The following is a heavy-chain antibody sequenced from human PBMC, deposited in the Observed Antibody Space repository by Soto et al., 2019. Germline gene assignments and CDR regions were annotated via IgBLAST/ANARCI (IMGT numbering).Heavy chain of an antibody. CDR2: IYYSGST. J-gene: IGHJ4*02. Sequence: DTLSLRCTVSGGSISSSNYDWSWIRQPPGKGLEWIGSIYYSGSTYYNPSLKSRITISVDTSKTQFSLKLSSVTAADTAVYYCARSHIVPRLFMYPYDYWGQGTLVTVSS. CDR1: GGSISSSNYD. CDR3: ARSHIVPRLFMYPYDY. D-gene: IGHD5-12*01. V-gene: IGHV4-39*01.